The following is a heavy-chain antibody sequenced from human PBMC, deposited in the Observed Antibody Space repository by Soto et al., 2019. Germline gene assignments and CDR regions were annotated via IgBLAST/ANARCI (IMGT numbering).Heavy chain of an antibody. CDR3: ARDGFWVGATFGFDY. D-gene: IGHD1-26*01. V-gene: IGHV4-4*02. Sequence: PSETLSLTCAVSGGSISSSNWWSWVRQPPGKGLEWIGEIYHSGSTNYNPSLKSRVTISVDKSKNQFSLKLSSVTAADTAVYYCARDGFWVGATFGFDYWGQGTLVTVSS. CDR1: GGSISSSNW. CDR2: IYHSGST. J-gene: IGHJ4*02.